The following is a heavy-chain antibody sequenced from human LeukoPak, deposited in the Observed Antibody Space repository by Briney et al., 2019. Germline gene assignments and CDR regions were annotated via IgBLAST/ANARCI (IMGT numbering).Heavy chain of an antibody. CDR2: ISYDGSNK. CDR1: GFTFSDYN. D-gene: IGHD3-10*02. V-gene: IGHV3-30*18. Sequence: GGSLRLSCAASGFTFSDYNMHWVRQAPGKGLEWVAVISYDGSNKYYADSVKGRFTISRDNSKNTLYLQMNSLTDEDTAVYYCAELGITMIGGVWGKGTTVTISS. CDR3: AELGITMIGGV. J-gene: IGHJ6*04.